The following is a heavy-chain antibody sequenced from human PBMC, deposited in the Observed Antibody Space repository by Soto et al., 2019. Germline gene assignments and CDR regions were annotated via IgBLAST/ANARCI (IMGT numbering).Heavy chain of an antibody. J-gene: IGHJ3*02. CDR2: IWYDGSDK. V-gene: IGHV3-33*01. D-gene: IGHD4-4*01. CDR3: ARDRYPNYPPDAFDI. Sequence: QVQLVESGGGVVQPGKSQRLSCAASGSTISSNGMHWVRQAPGKGLEWVAFIWYDGSDKYYADSVKGRFTISRDNSKNTLYLQMNSLRAEDTAVYYCARDRYPNYPPDAFDIWGQGTLVTVSS. CDR1: GSTISSNG.